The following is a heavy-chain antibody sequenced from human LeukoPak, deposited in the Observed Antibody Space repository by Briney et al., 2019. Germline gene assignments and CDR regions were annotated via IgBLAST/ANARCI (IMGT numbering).Heavy chain of an antibody. Sequence: GSLRLSCAASGFTFSTYWMHWVRPAPGKGLGCVSRISSDGSVTTHADSVKGRFTISRDNAKNTLYLQMNSLRAEDTAVYYCAWSRHGGNAIDYWGQGTLVTVSS. D-gene: IGHD4-23*01. CDR2: ISSDGSVT. CDR1: GFTFSTYW. V-gene: IGHV3-74*01. J-gene: IGHJ4*02. CDR3: AWSRHGGNAIDY.